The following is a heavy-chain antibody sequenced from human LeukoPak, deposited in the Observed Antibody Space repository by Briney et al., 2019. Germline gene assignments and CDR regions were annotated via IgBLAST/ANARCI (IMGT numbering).Heavy chain of an antibody. Sequence: SETLSLTCTVSGGSISSSSYYWGWIRQPPGKGLEWIGSIYYSGSTYYNPSLKSRVTISVDTSKNQFSLKLSSVTAADTAVYYCASKYCSSTSCYINWFDPWGQGTLVTVSS. V-gene: IGHV4-39*01. CDR3: ASKYCSSTSCYINWFDP. CDR2: IYYSGST. CDR1: GGSISSSSYY. D-gene: IGHD2-2*02. J-gene: IGHJ5*02.